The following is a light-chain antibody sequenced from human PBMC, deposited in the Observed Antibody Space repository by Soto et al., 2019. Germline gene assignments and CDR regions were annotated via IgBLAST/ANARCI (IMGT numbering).Light chain of an antibody. V-gene: IGKV1-27*01. CDR3: QKYNIALLT. J-gene: IGKJ3*01. Sequence: DIQMTQSPSSLSAAVGDRVTITCRASQGISNSLAWYQLKPGKVPKLLIFAASTLQSGVPSRFSGSGSGTDFTRTISGLQPDDVATYYCQKYNIALLTFCPGNKVDI. CDR2: AAS. CDR1: QGISNS.